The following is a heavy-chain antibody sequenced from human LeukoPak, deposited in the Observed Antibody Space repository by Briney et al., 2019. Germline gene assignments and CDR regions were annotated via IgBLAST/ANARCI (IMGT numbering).Heavy chain of an antibody. J-gene: IGHJ3*02. Sequence: GGSLRLSCAASGFTVSSNYMSWVRQAPGKGLEWVANIKQDGSEKYYVDSVKGRFTISRDNAKNSLYLQMNSLRAEDPAVYYCARAFRYYDYVWGSYSRDAFDIWGQGTMVSVSS. V-gene: IGHV3-7*01. CDR2: IKQDGSEK. D-gene: IGHD3-16*01. CDR1: GFTVSSNY. CDR3: ARAFRYYDYVWGSYSRDAFDI.